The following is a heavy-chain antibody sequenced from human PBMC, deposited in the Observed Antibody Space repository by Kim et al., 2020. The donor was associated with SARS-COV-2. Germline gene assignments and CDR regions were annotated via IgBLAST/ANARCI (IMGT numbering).Heavy chain of an antibody. J-gene: IGHJ4*02. V-gene: IGHV1-69*13. CDR1: GGTFSSYA. Sequence: SVKVSCKASGGTFSSYAISWVRQAPGQGLEWMGGIIPIFGTANYAQKFQGRVTITADESTSTAYMELSSLRSEDTAVYYCAGSVAGGVITVFDYWGQGTLVTVSS. CDR2: IIPIFGTA. CDR3: AGSVAGGVITVFDY. D-gene: IGHD2-8*02.